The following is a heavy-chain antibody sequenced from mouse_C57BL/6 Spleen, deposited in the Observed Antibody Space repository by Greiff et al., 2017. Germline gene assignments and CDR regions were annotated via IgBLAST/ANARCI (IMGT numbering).Heavy chain of an antibody. V-gene: IGHV1-15*01. CDR1: GYTFTDYE. D-gene: IGHD2-12*01. Sequence: VQLQQSGAELVRPGASVTLSCKASGYTFTDYEMHWVKQTPVHGLEWIGAIDPETGGTAYNQKFKGKAILTADKSSSTAYMELRSLTSEDSAVYYCTLYYSLYYFDYWGQGTTLTVSS. CDR3: TLYYSLYYFDY. CDR2: IDPETGGT. J-gene: IGHJ2*01.